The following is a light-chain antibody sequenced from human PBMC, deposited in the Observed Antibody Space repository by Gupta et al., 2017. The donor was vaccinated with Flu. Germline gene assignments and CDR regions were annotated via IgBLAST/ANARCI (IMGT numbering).Light chain of an antibody. J-gene: IGKJ1*01. CDR3: QQSDRTPWT. CDR2: AAS. V-gene: IGKV1-39*01. Sequence: IQMTQSPSSLSASVGDRVTITCRASQSISSYLNWYQQKPGKAPKLLIYAASSLQSGVPSRFSGSGSGTDFTLTISRLQTEDFATYYCQQSDRTPWTFGQGTKVEIK. CDR1: QSISSY.